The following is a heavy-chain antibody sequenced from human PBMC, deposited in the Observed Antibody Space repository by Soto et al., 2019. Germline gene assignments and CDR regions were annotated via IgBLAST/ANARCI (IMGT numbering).Heavy chain of an antibody. V-gene: IGHV1-69*13. CDR3: ARGGYSSTWSNLLDRAGLDV. Sequence: SVKVSCKASGGTFSSYAISWVRQAPGQGLEWMGGIIPIFGTANYAQKFQGRVTITADESTSTAYMELSSLRSEDTAVYYCARGGYSSTWSNLLDRAGLDVWGQGTTVTVSS. J-gene: IGHJ6*02. CDR1: GGTFSSYA. D-gene: IGHD6-13*01. CDR2: IIPIFGTA.